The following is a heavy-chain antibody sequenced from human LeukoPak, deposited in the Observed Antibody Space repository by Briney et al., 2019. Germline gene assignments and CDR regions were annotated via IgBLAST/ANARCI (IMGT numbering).Heavy chain of an antibody. Sequence: SETLSLTCTVSGGSISSYYWSWIRQPPGKGLEWIGYIYYSGSTNYNPSLKSRVTISVDTSKNQFSLKLSSVTAADTAVCYCARDDESRYGMDVWGKGTTVTVSS. CDR2: IYYSGST. J-gene: IGHJ6*04. V-gene: IGHV4-59*01. CDR1: GGSISSYY. CDR3: ARDDESRYGMDV.